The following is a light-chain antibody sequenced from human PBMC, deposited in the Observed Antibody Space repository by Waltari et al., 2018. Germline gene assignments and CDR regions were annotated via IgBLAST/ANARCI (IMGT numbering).Light chain of an antibody. CDR1: PSVLYSYNNKNY. J-gene: IGKJ1*01. CDR2: WAF. V-gene: IGKV4-1*01. Sequence: DVVMTQSPDSLAVSLGERATINCKSSPSVLYSYNNKNYLAWYQQKPGQPPKLLIYWAFTRESGGPDRCSGSGSGTDFTLTISGLQAEDVAVYYCQQYLSTPPTFGQGTKVEIK. CDR3: QQYLSTPPT.